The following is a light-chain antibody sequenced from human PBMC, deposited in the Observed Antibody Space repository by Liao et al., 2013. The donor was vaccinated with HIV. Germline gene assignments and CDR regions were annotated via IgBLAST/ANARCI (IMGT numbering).Light chain of an antibody. CDR1: SIGSKS. V-gene: IGLV3-21*01. CDR2: YDN. Sequence: SYVLTQPSSLSVAPGKTARMTCGGNSIGSKSVHWYQQKPGQAPTLVIYYDNNRPSGIPERFSGSNPGITATLTISRVEAGDEADYYCQVWDSSSDHVVFGGGTKLTVL. J-gene: IGLJ2*01. CDR3: QVWDSSSDHVV.